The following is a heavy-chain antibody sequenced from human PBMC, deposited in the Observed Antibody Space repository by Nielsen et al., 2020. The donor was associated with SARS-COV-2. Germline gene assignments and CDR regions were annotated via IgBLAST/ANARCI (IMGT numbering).Heavy chain of an antibody. J-gene: IGHJ4*02. V-gene: IGHV3-20*04. CDR3: ARDLTYYYGSGDPDY. Sequence: GESLKISCAASGFTFDDYSMSWVRQAPGKGLEWVSGINWNGGSTGYADSVKGRFTISRDNSKNTLYLQMNSLRAEDTAVYYCARDLTYYYGSGDPDYWGQGTLVTVSS. CDR2: INWNGGST. CDR1: GFTFDDYS. D-gene: IGHD3-10*01.